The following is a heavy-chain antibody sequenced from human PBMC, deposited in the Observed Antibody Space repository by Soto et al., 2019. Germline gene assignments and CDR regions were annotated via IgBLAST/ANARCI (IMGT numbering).Heavy chain of an antibody. CDR1: GGSISSGDYY. D-gene: IGHD2-2*02. J-gene: IGHJ6*02. V-gene: IGHV4-30-4*01. CDR2: IYYSGST. Sequence: SETLSLTCTVSGGSISSGDYYWSWIRQPPGKGLEWIGYIYYSGSTYYNPSLKSRVTISVDTSKNQFSLKLSSVTAADTAVYYCARDLWEGGYCSSTSCYTDYYGMDVWGQGTTVTVSS. CDR3: ARDLWEGGYCSSTSCYTDYYGMDV.